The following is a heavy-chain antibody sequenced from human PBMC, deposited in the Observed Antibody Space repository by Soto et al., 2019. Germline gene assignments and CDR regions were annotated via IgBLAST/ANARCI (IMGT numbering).Heavy chain of an antibody. CDR2: ISSSSSTI. CDR1: GFTFSSYS. V-gene: IGHV3-48*01. D-gene: IGHD3-3*01. J-gene: IGHJ6*03. CDR3: ARVGPPYYDFWSGYYSLDPYYYYMDV. Sequence: EVQLVESGGGLVQPGGSLRLSCAASGFTFSSYSMNWVRQAPGKGLEWVSYISSSSSTIYYADSVKGRFTISRDNAKNSLYLQMNSLRAEDTAVYYCARVGPPYYDFWSGYYSLDPYYYYMDVWGKGTTVTVSS.